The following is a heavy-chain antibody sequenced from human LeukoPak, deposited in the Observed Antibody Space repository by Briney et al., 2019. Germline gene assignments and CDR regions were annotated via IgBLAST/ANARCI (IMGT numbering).Heavy chain of an antibody. V-gene: IGHV3-21*01. J-gene: IGHJ3*02. CDR2: ISSSSSYI. CDR3: ARDRRYYDSSGYYYIPGEAFDI. CDR1: GFTFSSYS. Sequence: PGGSLRLSCAASGFTFSSYSMNWVRQAPGKGLEWVSSISSSSSYIYYADSVKGRFTISRDNAKNSLYLQMNSLRAEDTAVYYCARDRRYYDSSGYYYIPGEAFDIWGQGTMVTVSS. D-gene: IGHD3-22*01.